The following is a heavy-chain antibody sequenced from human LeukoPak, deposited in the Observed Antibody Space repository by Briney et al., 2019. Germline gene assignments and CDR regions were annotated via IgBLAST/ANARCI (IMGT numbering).Heavy chain of an antibody. CDR1: GGSISIYY. CDR2: IYYNENT. Sequence: SETLSLTCTVSGGSISIYYWNWIRQPAGKGLEWIGLIYYNENTYYNPSLKSRVTMSVDTSKNQFSLQLTSVTAADPAVYYCARRSDGRGYYGGGIIDYWGQGTLVTVSS. D-gene: IGHD6-25*01. CDR3: ARRSDGRGYYGGGIIDY. J-gene: IGHJ4*02. V-gene: IGHV4-4*07.